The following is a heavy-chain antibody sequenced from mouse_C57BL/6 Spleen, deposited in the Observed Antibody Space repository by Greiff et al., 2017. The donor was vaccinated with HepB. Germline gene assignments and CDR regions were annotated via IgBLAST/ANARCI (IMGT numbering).Heavy chain of an antibody. D-gene: IGHD2-4*01. CDR2: IRNKANGYTT. CDR1: GFTFTDYY. J-gene: IGHJ4*01. Sequence: EVKVVESGGGLVQPGGSLILSCAASGFTFTDYYMSWVRQPPGKALEWLGFIRNKANGYTTEYSASVKGRFTISRDNSQSILYLQMNALRAEDSATYYCARGLRGYYYAMDYWGQGTSVTVSS. V-gene: IGHV7-3*01. CDR3: ARGLRGYYYAMDY.